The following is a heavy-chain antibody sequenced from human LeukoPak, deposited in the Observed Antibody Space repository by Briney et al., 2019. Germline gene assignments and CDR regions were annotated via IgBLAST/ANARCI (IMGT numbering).Heavy chain of an antibody. V-gene: IGHV4-34*01. CDR2: INHSGST. D-gene: IGHD6-13*01. J-gene: IGHJ2*01. Sequence: SETLSLTCAVYGGSFSGYYWSWIRQPPGKGLEWIGEINHSGSTNYNPSLKSRVTISVDTSKNQFSLKLSSVTAADTAVYYCARVYYSNSYDYWYFDLWGRGTLATVSS. CDR3: ARVYYSNSYDYWYFDL. CDR1: GGSFSGYY.